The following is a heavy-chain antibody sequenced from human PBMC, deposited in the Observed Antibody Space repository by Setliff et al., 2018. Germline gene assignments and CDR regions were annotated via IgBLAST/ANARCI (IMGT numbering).Heavy chain of an antibody. CDR1: DGSFSGYY. CDR3: ARGYCSSSGCFFAGWFDP. D-gene: IGHD2-2*01. V-gene: IGHV4-34*01. CDR2: IDHSGNT. Sequence: PSETLSLTCAVYDGSFSGYYWSWIRQPPGKGLEWIGEIDHSGNTNYNPSLQRRVTIFVDTSKNQFSLKLNSVTAADMAVYYCARGYCSSSGCFFAGWFDPWGQGTLVTVSS. J-gene: IGHJ5*02.